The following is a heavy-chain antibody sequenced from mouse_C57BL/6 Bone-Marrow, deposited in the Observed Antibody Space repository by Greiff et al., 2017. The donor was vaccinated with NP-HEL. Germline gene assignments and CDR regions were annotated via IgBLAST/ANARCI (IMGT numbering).Heavy chain of an antibody. V-gene: IGHV1-50*01. Sequence: VQLQQPGAELVKPGASVKLSCKASGYTFTTYWMQWVKQRPGQGLEWIGEIDPSDSYTNYNQKFKGKATLTVDTSSSTAYMQLSSLTSEDSAVEYCARKAYYGRSYECAYWGQGTRVTVSA. CDR3: ARKAYYGRSYECAY. J-gene: IGHJ3*01. D-gene: IGHD1-1*01. CDR1: GYTFTTYW. CDR2: IDPSDSYT.